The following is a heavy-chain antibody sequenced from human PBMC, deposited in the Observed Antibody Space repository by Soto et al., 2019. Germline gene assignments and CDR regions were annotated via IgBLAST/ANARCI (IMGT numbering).Heavy chain of an antibody. V-gene: IGHV3-33*01. J-gene: IGHJ3*02. Sequence: PGGSLRLSCAASGFTFSSYGMHWVRQAPGKGLEWVAVIWYDGSRQYWADSVKGRFTMSRDNARNTVYLQMNSLRTEDTAVYYCARGPTHGAFDIWGQGTMVTVSS. CDR2: IWYDGSRQ. CDR1: GFTFSSYG. CDR3: ARGPTHGAFDI.